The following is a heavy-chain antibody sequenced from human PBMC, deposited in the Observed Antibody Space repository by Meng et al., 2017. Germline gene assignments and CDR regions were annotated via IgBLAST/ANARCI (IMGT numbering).Heavy chain of an antibody. V-gene: IGHV1-18*01. CDR1: GYTLSSDG. CDR3: ATRGNPYLNC. CDR2: INVYSGIT. J-gene: IGHJ4*02. Sequence: QDQLVQFGDVVKEPGASVKGSCDTSGYTLSSDGFAWVRQTPEQGLEWLGWINVYSGITNYAQKFQGRVTMTTDTSTRTGYMELTSLTSDDTASYYCATRGNPYLNCWGQGTLVTVSS.